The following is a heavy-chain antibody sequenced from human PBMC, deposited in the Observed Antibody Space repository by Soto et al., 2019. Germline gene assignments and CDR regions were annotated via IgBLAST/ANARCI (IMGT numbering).Heavy chain of an antibody. CDR1: RFSIRSSNFY. CDR3: ASPKIAFYNRFDP. CDR2: IYYSGST. J-gene: IGHJ5*02. V-gene: IGHV4-39*01. Sequence: SGTLSLTFTVSRFSIRSSNFYCTSIRQPPGKGLEWIGSIYYSGSTYYNPSLKSRVTISVDTSKNQFSLKLSSVTAADTAVYYCASPKIAFYNRFDPWGQGTLVTVS. D-gene: IGHD3-3*02.